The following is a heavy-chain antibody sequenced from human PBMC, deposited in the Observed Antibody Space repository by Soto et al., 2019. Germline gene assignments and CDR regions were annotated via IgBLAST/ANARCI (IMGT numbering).Heavy chain of an antibody. CDR1: GYNFAGYW. D-gene: IGHD3-3*01. CDR2: IYPSDSDT. V-gene: IGHV5-51*01. CDR3: ARGGVSTRTFDY. J-gene: IGHJ4*02. Sequence: SGESLKISCKGSGYNFAGYWIAWVRQMPGKGLELMRIIYPSDSDTRYRPSFQGQVTISADKSISSAYLQWSSLRASDTAMYYCARGGVSTRTFDYWGQGTPVTVSS.